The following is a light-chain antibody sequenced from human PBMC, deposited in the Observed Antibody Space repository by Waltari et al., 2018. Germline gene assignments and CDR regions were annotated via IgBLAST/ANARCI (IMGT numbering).Light chain of an antibody. CDR2: WNN. CDR1: SSNIDNNY. Sequence: QSVLTQPPSTSGTPGQAVTISCSGSSSNIDNNYVYWYQQLPGTAPKLLVYWNNLRPAGLTGRFVASKSGTSASLAISGLRSEDEGDYYCLAWDASLSGWVFGGGTKVTVL. J-gene: IGLJ3*02. CDR3: LAWDASLSGWV. V-gene: IGLV1-47*01.